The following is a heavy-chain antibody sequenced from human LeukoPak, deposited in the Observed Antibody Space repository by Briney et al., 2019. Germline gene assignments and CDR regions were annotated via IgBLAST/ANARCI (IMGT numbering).Heavy chain of an antibody. Sequence: GGSLRLSCAASGFPFSSYSMTWVRQAPGKGLEWVANIKQDGSEKYYVDSVKGRFTISRDNAKNSLYLQMNSLRAEDTAVYYCARQGSGSYLFDYWGQGTLVTVSS. CDR1: GFPFSSYS. CDR2: IKQDGSEK. CDR3: ARQGSGSYLFDY. V-gene: IGHV3-7*01. J-gene: IGHJ4*02. D-gene: IGHD3-10*01.